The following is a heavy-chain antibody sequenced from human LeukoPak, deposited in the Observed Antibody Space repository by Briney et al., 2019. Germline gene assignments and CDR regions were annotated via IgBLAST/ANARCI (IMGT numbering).Heavy chain of an antibody. V-gene: IGHV1-2*02. D-gene: IGHD1-20*01. J-gene: IGHJ5*02. CDR2: INPNSGGI. CDR3: ARVNSYNWNDVRFDP. CDR1: GYTFTGYY. Sequence: ASVKVSCKASGYTFTGYYMHWVRQAPGQGLEWMGWINPNSGGINYAQKFQGRVTMTRDTSISTAYMELSRLRSDDTAVYYCARVNSYNWNDVRFDPWGQGTLVTVSS.